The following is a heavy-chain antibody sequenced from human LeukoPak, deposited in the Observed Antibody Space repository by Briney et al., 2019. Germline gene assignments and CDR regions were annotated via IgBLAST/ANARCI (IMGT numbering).Heavy chain of an antibody. CDR3: ARIPLGKYAFDI. D-gene: IGHD1-26*01. Sequence: PSETLSLTCTVSGGSNSSYYWSWIRQPPAKGLEWVGYIYYSGSTNYNPSLKSRVTISVDTSKNQFSLKLSSVTAADPAVYYCARIPLGKYAFDIWGQGTMATVSS. V-gene: IGHV4-59*01. J-gene: IGHJ3*02. CDR1: GGSNSSYY. CDR2: IYYSGST.